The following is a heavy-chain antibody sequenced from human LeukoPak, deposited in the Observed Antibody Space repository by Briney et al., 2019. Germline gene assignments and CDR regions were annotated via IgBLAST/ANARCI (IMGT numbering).Heavy chain of an antibody. Sequence: GGSLRLSCAASGFTFSTYYMSWVRQAPGTGLEWVANIKQDGSEKYYVDSVKGRFTISRDNAKNSLYLQMNSLRAEDTAVYYCASAPGTFDYWGQGTLVTVSS. V-gene: IGHV3-7*01. J-gene: IGHJ4*02. CDR1: GFTFSTYY. CDR3: ASAPGTFDY. D-gene: IGHD2/OR15-2a*01. CDR2: IKQDGSEK.